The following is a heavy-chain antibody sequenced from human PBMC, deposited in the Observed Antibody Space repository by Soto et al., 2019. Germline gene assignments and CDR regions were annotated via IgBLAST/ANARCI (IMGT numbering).Heavy chain of an antibody. J-gene: IGHJ4*02. V-gene: IGHV3-21*01. D-gene: IGHD1-1*01. CDR3: LREGGKDGTNSGFDY. CDR1: GFPFSTYT. CDR2: LNGRGNYI. Sequence: PGGSLRLSCASSGFPFSTYTMNWVRQAPGKGLEWVSSLNGRGNYIYYAESVKGRFTISRDNAKNSLYLQMYRLRTEDTALYYCLREGGKDGTNSGFDYLGLGARGT.